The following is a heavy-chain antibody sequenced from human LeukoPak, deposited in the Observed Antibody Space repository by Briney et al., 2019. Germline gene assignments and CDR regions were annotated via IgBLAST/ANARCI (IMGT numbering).Heavy chain of an antibody. J-gene: IGHJ4*02. CDR1: GDSINSESFF. CDR2: IYYSGTT. Sequence: PSETLSLTCAVSGDSINSESFFWGWLRQPPGKGLEWIGSIYYSGTTYYNPSPKSRVSVSVDTSNNQFSLRLRSVTAADTAVYFCAAASVHYFDSSGYYFYFEFWGQGTLVPVSS. V-gene: IGHV4-39*01. D-gene: IGHD3-22*01. CDR3: AAASVHYFDSSGYYFYFEF.